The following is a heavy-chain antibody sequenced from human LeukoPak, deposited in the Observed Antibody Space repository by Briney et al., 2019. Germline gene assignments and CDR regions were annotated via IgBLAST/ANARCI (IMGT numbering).Heavy chain of an antibody. CDR3: ARHDSFIPY. Sequence: PGGSLRLSCAASGFTFNYYAMSWVRQAPGKGLEWVSGISDNEGTTYYTDSVKGRFTIFRDNTKNTVYLQMNNLRADDTAVYFCARHDSFIPYWGQGTLVTVSS. V-gene: IGHV3-23*01. J-gene: IGHJ4*02. CDR1: GFTFNYYA. D-gene: IGHD5-18*01. CDR2: ISDNEGTT.